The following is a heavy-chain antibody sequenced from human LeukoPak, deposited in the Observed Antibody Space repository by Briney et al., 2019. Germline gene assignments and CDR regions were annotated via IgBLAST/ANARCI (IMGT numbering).Heavy chain of an antibody. V-gene: IGHV3-64*01. CDR1: GFTFSSYA. D-gene: IGHD5-18*01. CDR2: ISSNGGST. Sequence: PGGSLRLSCAASGFTFSSYAMHWVRQAPGKGLEYVSAISSNGGSTYYANSVKGRFTISRDNSKNTLYLQMGSLRAEDTAVYYCARENSYWVSWDYWGQGALVTVSS. J-gene: IGHJ4*02. CDR3: ARENSYWVSWDY.